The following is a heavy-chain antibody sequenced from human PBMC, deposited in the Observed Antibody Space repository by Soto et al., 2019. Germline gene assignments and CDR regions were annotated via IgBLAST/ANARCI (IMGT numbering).Heavy chain of an antibody. Sequence: EVQLLESGGGLVSPGGSLRLSCAASGFTFSSYAMSWVRQAPGKGLEWLAGITFRGDYTYYADSVKGRFTISRDNSKNTLYLQVNSLRAEDTAVYYCAKGGSYYDFSTGYYASTYYFDHWGQGTLVTVSS. CDR2: ITFRGDYT. V-gene: IGHV3-23*01. CDR1: GFTFSSYA. J-gene: IGHJ4*02. D-gene: IGHD3-3*01. CDR3: AKGGSYYDFSTGYYASTYYFDH.